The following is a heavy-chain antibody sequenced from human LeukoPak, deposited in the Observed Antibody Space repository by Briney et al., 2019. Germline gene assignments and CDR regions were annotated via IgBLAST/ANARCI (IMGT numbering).Heavy chain of an antibody. CDR3: ASSVPGYQLYYYYMDV. V-gene: IGHV1-46*01. Sequence: GASVKVSCKASGYTFTSYYMHWVRQAPGQGLEWMGIINPSGGSTSYAQKFQGRVTITADESTSTAYMELSSLRSEDTAVYYCASSVPGYQLYYYYMDVWGKGTTVTISS. J-gene: IGHJ6*03. D-gene: IGHD2-2*01. CDR1: GYTFTSYY. CDR2: INPSGGST.